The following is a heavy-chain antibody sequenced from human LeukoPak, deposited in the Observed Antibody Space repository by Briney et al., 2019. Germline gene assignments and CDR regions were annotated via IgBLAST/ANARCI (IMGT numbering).Heavy chain of an antibody. CDR3: AREFLRDGYIYTYSFDF. V-gene: IGHV3-66*01. J-gene: IGHJ4*02. CDR2: YYIGGTT. D-gene: IGHD5-18*01. Sequence: GGSLRLSCAASGFAVGSNYMNWVRQAPGKGLEWVSVYYIGGTTYYADSVRDRFIISRDTTKNTIYLQMNSLRHEDTALYYCAREFLRDGYIYTYSFDFWGQGILVTVSS. CDR1: GFAVGSNY.